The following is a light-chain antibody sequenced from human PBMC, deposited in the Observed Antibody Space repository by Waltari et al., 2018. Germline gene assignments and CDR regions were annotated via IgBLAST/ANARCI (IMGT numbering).Light chain of an antibody. V-gene: IGKV3-11*01. CDR1: QSVSSY. CDR3: QQRSNWPRT. CDR2: DAS. J-gene: IGKJ1*01. Sequence: EIVLTQSPATLSLSPGERATLSCRASQSVSSYLAWYQQKPGQAPRLLIYDASNRATGIPARCSGSGSGTDFTLTISSLEPEDFAVYYGQQRSNWPRTFGQGTKVEIK.